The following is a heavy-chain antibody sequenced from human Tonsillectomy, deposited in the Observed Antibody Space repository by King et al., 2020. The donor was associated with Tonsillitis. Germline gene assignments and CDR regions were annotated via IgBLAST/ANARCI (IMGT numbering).Heavy chain of an antibody. CDR2: IDDRVST. CDR3: AMIKYYYDSSGYYYASFDY. Sequence: VQLQESGPGLVKPSETLSLTCTVSGGSISSYYWSWIRQPPVNGLEWIGSIDDRVSTNYHPSLKSRFTLSVETSKNLFSLKLSSVTAADTAVYYFAMIKYYYDSSGYYYASFDYWGQGTLVTVSS. D-gene: IGHD3-22*01. CDR1: GGSISSYY. V-gene: IGHV4-59*01. J-gene: IGHJ4*02.